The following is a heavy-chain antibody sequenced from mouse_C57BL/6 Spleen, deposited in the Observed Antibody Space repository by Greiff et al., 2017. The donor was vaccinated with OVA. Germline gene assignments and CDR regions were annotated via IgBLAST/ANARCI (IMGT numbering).Heavy chain of an antibody. D-gene: IGHD3-2*02. CDR1: GYAFSSYW. CDR2: IYPGDGDT. Sequence: VQLQQSGAELVKPGASVKISCKASGYAFSSYWMNWVKQRPGKGLEWIGQIYPGDGDTNSKGKFKGKAALTAYKASSTAYMHLSSLTSEGSAVYFCARMASSSPFDYWGQGTTLTVSS. J-gene: IGHJ2*01. V-gene: IGHV1-80*01. CDR3: ARMASSSPFDY.